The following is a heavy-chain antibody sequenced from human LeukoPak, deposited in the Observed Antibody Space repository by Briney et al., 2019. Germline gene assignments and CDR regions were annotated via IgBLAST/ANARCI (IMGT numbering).Heavy chain of an antibody. CDR3: ARDDSSGWYSLD. CDR1: GFIFSDYP. J-gene: IGHJ4*02. V-gene: IGHV3-48*01. D-gene: IGHD6-19*01. CDR2: VSSSSENI. Sequence: PEGSLKLSCSASGFIFSDYPMNWVRQAPGKGLEWLAYVSSSSENIYYIDSVKGRFTISRDNAKNSLFLQMNSLRVEDTAVYYCARDDSSGWYSLDWGQGTLVTVSS.